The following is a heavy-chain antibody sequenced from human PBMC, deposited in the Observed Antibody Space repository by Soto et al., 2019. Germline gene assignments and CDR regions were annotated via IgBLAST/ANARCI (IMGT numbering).Heavy chain of an antibody. J-gene: IGHJ4*02. Sequence: QVQLVQSGAEVKKPGASVKVSCKASGYTFASYAISWMRQAPGQGLEWMGWISAYNGNTNYAQKLQCRVNMTTDTSTSTDYMELRSLRSDDTAVYYCARDPPPPDYWGQGTLVTVSS. V-gene: IGHV1-18*01. CDR1: GYTFASYA. CDR3: ARDPPPPDY. CDR2: ISAYNGNT.